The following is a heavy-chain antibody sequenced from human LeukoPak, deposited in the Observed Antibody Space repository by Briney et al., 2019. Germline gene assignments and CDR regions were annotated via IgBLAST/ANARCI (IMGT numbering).Heavy chain of an antibody. CDR3: ARTSHPHGSSWLFDY. V-gene: IGHV4-59*07. Sequence: SSDTLSLTCTLSGGSISSYYWSWIRQPPGKGLEWIGYIYFSGSTNYNPSLKSRVTISVDTSRNQFSLQLSSVTAADTAVYYCARTSHPHGSSWLFDYWGQGTLVTVSS. CDR1: GGSISSYY. J-gene: IGHJ4*02. CDR2: IYFSGST. D-gene: IGHD6-13*01.